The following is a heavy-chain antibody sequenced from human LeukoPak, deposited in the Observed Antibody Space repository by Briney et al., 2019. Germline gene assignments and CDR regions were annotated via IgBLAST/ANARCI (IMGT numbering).Heavy chain of an antibody. J-gene: IGHJ4*02. CDR1: GFTFTGHS. CDR3: ARGPKYISATGPYYFDY. CDR2: LGNDEKTI. V-gene: IGHV3-30*04. Sequence: GGSLRLSCVASGFTFTGHSMHWVRQAPGKGLEWVAVLGNDEKTIFYADSVKGRFTVSRDNSKNTVYLQMYSLRAEDTAVYYCARGPKYISATGPYYFDYWGQGTPVIVSS. D-gene: IGHD6-13*01.